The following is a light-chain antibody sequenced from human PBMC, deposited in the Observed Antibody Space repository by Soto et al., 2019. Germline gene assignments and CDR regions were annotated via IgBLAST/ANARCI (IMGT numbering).Light chain of an antibody. V-gene: IGLV1-40*01. CDR1: SSNIGAGYD. J-gene: IGLJ2*01. CDR3: QSYDSSLSGVV. Sequence: QSVLTQPPSVSGAPGQRVTISCTGSSSNIGAGYDVHWYQQLPGTAPKLLSYGNSNRPSGVPDRVSGSKSGPSASLAITGLQAEDEADYCCQSYDSSLSGVVFGGGTPHTVL. CDR2: GNS.